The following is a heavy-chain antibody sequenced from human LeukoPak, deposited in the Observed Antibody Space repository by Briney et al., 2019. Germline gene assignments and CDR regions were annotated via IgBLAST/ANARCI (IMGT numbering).Heavy chain of an antibody. Sequence: GGSLRLSCAASGFTFDDYAMHWVRQAPGKGLEWVSSISSSSSYIYYADSVKGRFTISRDNAKNSLYLQMNSLRAEDTAVYYCARDIYSSSWYIRGAAGYFDYWGQGTLVTVSS. D-gene: IGHD6-13*01. J-gene: IGHJ4*02. V-gene: IGHV3-21*01. CDR1: GFTFDDYA. CDR2: ISSSSSYI. CDR3: ARDIYSSSWYIRGAAGYFDY.